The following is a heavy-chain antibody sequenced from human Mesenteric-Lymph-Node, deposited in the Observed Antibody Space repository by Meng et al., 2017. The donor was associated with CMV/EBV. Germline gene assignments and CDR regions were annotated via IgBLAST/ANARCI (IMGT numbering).Heavy chain of an antibody. CDR1: GFTFSSYA. CDR3: AKDGSRVTAAGTYFHY. V-gene: IGHV3-30*02. Sequence: GESLKISCAASGFTFSSYAMHWVRQAPGKGLECVAFIAHDGGNKDYADSVKGRFTISRDNSKNTVYLQMNSLRDEDTAVYYCAKDGSRVTAAGTYFHYWGQGTLVTVSS. D-gene: IGHD6-13*01. CDR2: IAHDGGNK. J-gene: IGHJ4*02.